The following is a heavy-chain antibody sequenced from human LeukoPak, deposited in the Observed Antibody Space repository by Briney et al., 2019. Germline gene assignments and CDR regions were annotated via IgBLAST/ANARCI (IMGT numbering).Heavy chain of an antibody. V-gene: IGHV4-59*08. J-gene: IGHJ4*02. D-gene: IGHD5-12*01. CDR2: IYYSGST. CDR1: GGSISSYY. CDR3: ARQYSGYDYPFDY. Sequence: SETLSLTCTVSGGSISSYYWSWIRQPPGKGLEWIGYIYYSGSTNYNPSLKSRVTISVDTSKNQFSLKLSSVTAADTAVYYCARQYSGYDYPFDYRGQGTLVTVSS.